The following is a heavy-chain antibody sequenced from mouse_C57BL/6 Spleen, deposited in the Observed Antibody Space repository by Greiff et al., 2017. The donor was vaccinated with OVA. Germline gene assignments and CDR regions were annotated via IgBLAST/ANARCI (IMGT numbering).Heavy chain of an antibody. CDR2: IYPRSGNT. V-gene: IGHV1-81*01. J-gene: IGHJ1*03. CDR3: ARGEDNYGYFDV. Sequence: QVQLQQSGAELARPGASVKLSCKASGYTFTSYGISWVKQRTGQGLEWIGEIYPRSGNTYYNEKFKGKATLTADKSSSTAYMELRSLTSEDSAVYFCARGEDNYGYFDVWGTGTTVTVSS. CDR1: GYTFTSYG.